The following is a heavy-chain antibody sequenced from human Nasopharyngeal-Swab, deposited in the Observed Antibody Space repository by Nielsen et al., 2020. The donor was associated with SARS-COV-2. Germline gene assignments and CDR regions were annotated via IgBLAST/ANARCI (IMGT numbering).Heavy chain of an antibody. V-gene: IGHV1-58*01. CDR3: AAAKAARQGYYYYGMDV. Sequence: SVKVSCKASGFTFTSSAVQWVRQARGQRLEWIGWIVLGSGNTNYAQKFQERVTITRDMSTSTAYMELSSLRSEDTAVYYCAAAKAARQGYYYYGMDVWGQGTTVTVSS. CDR2: IVLGSGNT. D-gene: IGHD6-6*01. J-gene: IGHJ6*02. CDR1: GFTFTSSA.